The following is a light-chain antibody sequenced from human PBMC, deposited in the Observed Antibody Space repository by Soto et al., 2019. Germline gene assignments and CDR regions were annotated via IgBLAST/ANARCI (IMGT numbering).Light chain of an antibody. CDR3: QSYDISLHNYV. Sequence: QSVLTQPPSVSGAPGQRVSISCTGSTSNIGAPYDVHWYQHLPGTAPKLLIYGDNNRPSGVPDRFSSSKSGTSASLAITRLQAEDEADYYCQSYDISLHNYVFGTGTKATVL. J-gene: IGLJ1*01. V-gene: IGLV1-40*01. CDR2: GDN. CDR1: TSNIGAPYD.